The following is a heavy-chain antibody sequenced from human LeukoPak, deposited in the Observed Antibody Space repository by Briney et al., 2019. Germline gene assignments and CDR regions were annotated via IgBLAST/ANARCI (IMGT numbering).Heavy chain of an antibody. CDR2: IYTSGST. CDR3: ARGRYDSSGYYLPPGY. V-gene: IGHV4-4*07. Sequence: SETLSLTCTVSGGSISSYYWSWIRQPAGKGLEWIGRIYTSGSTNYNPSLKSRVTMSVDTSKNQFSLKLSSVTAADTAVYYCARGRYDSSGYYLPPGYWGQGTLVTVSS. CDR1: GGSISSYY. D-gene: IGHD3-22*01. J-gene: IGHJ4*02.